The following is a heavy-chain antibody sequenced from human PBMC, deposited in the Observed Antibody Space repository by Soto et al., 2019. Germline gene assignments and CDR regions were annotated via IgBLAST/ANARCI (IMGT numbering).Heavy chain of an antibody. V-gene: IGHV1-18*01. J-gene: IGHJ4*02. CDR2: ISAYNGNT. CDR1: GYAFTTYG. D-gene: IGHD3-3*01. Sequence: QVQLVQSGAEVKKPGASVKVSCKGSGYAFTTYGITWVRQAPGQGLEWMGWISAYNGNTNYAQKLQGRVTMTTDTATGTVYRDTRRRRSDVAAVYYCSNDPAVGYCDNGGQGNLVSV. CDR3: SNDPAVGYCDN.